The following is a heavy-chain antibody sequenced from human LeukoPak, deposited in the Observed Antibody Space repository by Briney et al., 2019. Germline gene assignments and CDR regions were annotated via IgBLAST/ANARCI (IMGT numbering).Heavy chain of an antibody. D-gene: IGHD3-9*01. J-gene: IGHJ4*02. CDR2: ISYDGSNK. V-gene: IGHV3-30-3*01. CDR3: ASGAYSYYDILTDY. Sequence: GGSLRLSCAASGFTFSSYAMHWVRQAPGKGLEWVAVISYDGSNKYYADSVKGRFTISRDNSKNTLYLQMNSLRAEGTAVYYCASGAYSYYDILTDYWGQGTLVTVSS. CDR1: GFTFSSYA.